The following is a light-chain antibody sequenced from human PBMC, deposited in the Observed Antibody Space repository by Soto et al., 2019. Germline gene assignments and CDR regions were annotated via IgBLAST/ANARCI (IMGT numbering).Light chain of an antibody. V-gene: IGKV2-28*01. Sequence: DIVMTQSPLSLPVTPGEPASISCRSSQSLLHSNGYNYVDWYLQRPGQSPQLLIYSGSNRASGVPDRFSGSASGTDFTLKISRVEAEDVAVYHCLLVLHTQWTFGRRTKIEIK. CDR3: LLVLHTQWT. J-gene: IGKJ1*01. CDR1: QSLLHSNGYNY. CDR2: SGS.